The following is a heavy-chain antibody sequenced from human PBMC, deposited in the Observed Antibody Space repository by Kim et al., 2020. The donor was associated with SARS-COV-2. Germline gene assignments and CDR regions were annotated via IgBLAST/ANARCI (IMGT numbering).Heavy chain of an antibody. D-gene: IGHD6-13*01. J-gene: IGHJ4*02. Sequence: SETLSLTCTVSGGSVSSGHYWNWNRQPPGKGLEWIGYVSYTGSTKYNPSLKSRVSISLDTSKNQFSLTLNSVTAADTAVYYCVQDWGRAAAGWGRGTLVTVSS. CDR1: GGSVSSGHY. CDR2: VSYTGST. V-gene: IGHV4-61*01. CDR3: VQDWGRAAAG.